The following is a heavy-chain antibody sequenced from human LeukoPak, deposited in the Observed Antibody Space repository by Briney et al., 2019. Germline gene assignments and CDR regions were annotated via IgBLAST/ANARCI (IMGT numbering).Heavy chain of an antibody. CDR3: ARGTSSGWYWSYFDY. J-gene: IGHJ4*02. CDR2: ISAYNGNT. CDR1: GYTFTSYG. V-gene: IGHV1-18*01. Sequence: GASVKVSCKASGYTFTSYGISWVRQAPGQGLEWMGWISAYNGNTNYAQKLQGRVTMTTDTSTSTAYMELRSLRSDDTAVYYCARGTSSGWYWSYFDYWGQGTLVTVSS. D-gene: IGHD6-19*01.